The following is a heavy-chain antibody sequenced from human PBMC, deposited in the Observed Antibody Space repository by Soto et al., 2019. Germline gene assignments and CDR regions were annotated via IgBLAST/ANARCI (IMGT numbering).Heavy chain of an antibody. Sequence: LSLTCAVYGGSFSGYYWSWIRQPPGKGLEWIGEINHSGSTNYNPSLKSRVTISVDTSKNQFSLKLSSVTAADTAVYYCARGGTSRGCISGGCYFDYWGQGTLVTVSS. D-gene: IGHD6-19*01. J-gene: IGHJ4*02. V-gene: IGHV4-34*01. CDR2: INHSGST. CDR3: ARGGTSRGCISGGCYFDY. CDR1: GGSFSGYY.